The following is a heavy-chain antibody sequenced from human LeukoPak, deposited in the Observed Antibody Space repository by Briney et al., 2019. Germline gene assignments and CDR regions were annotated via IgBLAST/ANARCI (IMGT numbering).Heavy chain of an antibody. CDR2: IYTTGST. Sequence: SXXLSLTCSVSGGSISSYYWSWIRQPAGKGLEWIGRIYTTGSTYYNPPLKSRVTMSVDTSKNQFSLNLSSVTAADTAVYYCARDVRGWSGFDYWGQGTLVTVSS. CDR1: GGSISSYY. J-gene: IGHJ4*02. V-gene: IGHV4-4*07. CDR3: ARDVRGWSGFDY. D-gene: IGHD3-3*01.